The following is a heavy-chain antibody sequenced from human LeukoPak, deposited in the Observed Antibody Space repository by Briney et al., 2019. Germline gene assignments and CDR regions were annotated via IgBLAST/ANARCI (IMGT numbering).Heavy chain of an antibody. CDR1: GFTFTTYW. V-gene: IGHV3-7*01. CDR3: ARDFRNAGDY. J-gene: IGHJ4*02. CDR2: MNQDGSEK. D-gene: IGHD1-14*01. Sequence: GGSLRLSCAASGFTFTTYWINWVRQAPGKGLEWVAVMNQDGSEKYYVDSVKGRFTISRDNAKNSLYLQMNSLRAEDTAVYYCARDFRNAGDYWGQGTLVTVSS.